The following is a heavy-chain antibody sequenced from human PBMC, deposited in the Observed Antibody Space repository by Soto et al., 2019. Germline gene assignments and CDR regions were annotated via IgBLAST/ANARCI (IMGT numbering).Heavy chain of an antibody. J-gene: IGHJ4*02. CDR2: IYYTGST. Sequence: PSETLSLTCVVSGFSINSNNWWVWIRQPPGKGLEWIGDIYYTGSTFYSPSLKNRVTMSVDSAKGQFSLKLSSVTAVDTAVYYCARKQRKPAPFWNWGQGALVTVS. D-gene: IGHD3-3*01. CDR1: GFSINSNNW. V-gene: IGHV4-28*01. CDR3: ARKQRKPAPFWN.